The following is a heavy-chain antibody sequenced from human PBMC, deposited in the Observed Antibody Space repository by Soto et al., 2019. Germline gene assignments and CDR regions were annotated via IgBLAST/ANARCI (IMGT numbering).Heavy chain of an antibody. CDR3: ARNYDSTAGGAFDI. Sequence: SETLSLTCTVSGGSITSYYWSWIRQPPGKGLEWIGYIYYSGITDYNPSLKSRVTISVDTSKSQFSLKLSSVTAADTAVYYCARNYDSTAGGAFDIWGQGTMVTVSS. D-gene: IGHD3-22*01. J-gene: IGHJ3*02. V-gene: IGHV4-59*01. CDR1: GGSITSYY. CDR2: IYYSGIT.